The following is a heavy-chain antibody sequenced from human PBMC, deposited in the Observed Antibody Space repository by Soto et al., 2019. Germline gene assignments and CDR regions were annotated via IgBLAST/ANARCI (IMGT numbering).Heavy chain of an antibody. CDR3: ARAFYRNYYYYMDV. J-gene: IGHJ6*03. D-gene: IGHD4-4*01. CDR2: INHSGST. V-gene: IGHV4-34*01. CDR1: GGSFSGYY. Sequence: SETLSLTCAVYGGSFSGYYWSWIRQPPGKGLEWIGEINHSGSTNYNPSLKSRVTISVDTSKNQFSLKLSSVTAADTAVYYCARAFYRNYYYYMDVWGKGTTVTVSS.